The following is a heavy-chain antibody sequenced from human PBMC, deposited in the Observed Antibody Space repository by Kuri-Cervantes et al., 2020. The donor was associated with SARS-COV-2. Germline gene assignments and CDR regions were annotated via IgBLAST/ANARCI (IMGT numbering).Heavy chain of an antibody. CDR2: IYTSGST. V-gene: IGHV4-4*07. D-gene: IGHD2-2*01. CDR1: GGSISSYY. CDR3: AREYCSSTSCYGAFDI. Sequence: PETLSLTCTVSGGSISSYYWSWIRQPAGKGLEWIGRIYTSGSTNYNPSLKSRVTMSVDTSKNQFSLKLSSVTAADTAVYYCAREYCSSTSCYGAFDIWGQGTMVTVSS. J-gene: IGHJ3*02.